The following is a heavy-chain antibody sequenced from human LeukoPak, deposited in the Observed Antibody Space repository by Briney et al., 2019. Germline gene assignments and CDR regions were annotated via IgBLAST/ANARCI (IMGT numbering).Heavy chain of an antibody. Sequence: GASVKVTCKASGYTFTTYYIHWVRQAPGQGLEWMGIINPSGGSTTYAQIFQGRVTLTRDTSTSTVYMELSSLRSDDTAVYYCARAPKGVTTGYFDHWGRGTLVTVSS. D-gene: IGHD1-26*01. V-gene: IGHV1-46*01. CDR3: ARAPKGVTTGYFDH. CDR1: GYTFTTYY. J-gene: IGHJ4*02. CDR2: INPSGGST.